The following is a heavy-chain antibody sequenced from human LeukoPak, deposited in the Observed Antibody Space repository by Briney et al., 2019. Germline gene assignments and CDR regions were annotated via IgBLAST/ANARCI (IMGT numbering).Heavy chain of an antibody. CDR3: ARTPTTVTTGPSNWFDP. CDR1: GGTFSSYA. Sequence: ASVKVSCKASGGTFSSYAISWVRQAPGQGLEWMGRIIPILGIANYAQKFQRRVTIIADKSTSTAYMELSSLRSEDTAVYYCARTPTTVTTGPSNWFDPWGQGTLVTVSS. J-gene: IGHJ5*02. CDR2: IIPILGIA. D-gene: IGHD4-17*01. V-gene: IGHV1-69*04.